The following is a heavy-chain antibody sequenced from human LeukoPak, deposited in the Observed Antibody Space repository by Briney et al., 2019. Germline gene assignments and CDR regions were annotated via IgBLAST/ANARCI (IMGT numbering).Heavy chain of an antibody. J-gene: IGHJ4*02. V-gene: IGHV3-23*01. D-gene: IGHD5-12*01. CDR2: ISTSGANT. CDR1: GFTFSNND. Sequence: AESLRLSCAASGFTFSNNDMSWVRQVPGRGLEWVSTISTSGANTYEAWSVKCGFTISRDNYKNSLYLQMNSVRDEDTAVYYCAKGPRPDITVSHTVEKWGQGTLVTVSS. CDR3: AKGPRPDITVSHTVEK.